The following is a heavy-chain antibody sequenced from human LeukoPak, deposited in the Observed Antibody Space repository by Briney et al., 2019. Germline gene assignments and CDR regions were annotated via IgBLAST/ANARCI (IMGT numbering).Heavy chain of an antibody. V-gene: IGHV3-53*01. CDR1: GFSVSSYD. CDR3: AKVYSARTYAFDM. D-gene: IGHD6-6*01. J-gene: IGHJ3*02. Sequence: PGGSLRLSCAASGFSVSSYDLNWVRQAPGKGLEWVSVIYRRGDTDYADSVKGRFSVSRDSYGNTLYPQMNSLRGEDTAVYYCAKVYSARTYAFDMWGQGTVVSVSA. CDR2: IYRRGDT.